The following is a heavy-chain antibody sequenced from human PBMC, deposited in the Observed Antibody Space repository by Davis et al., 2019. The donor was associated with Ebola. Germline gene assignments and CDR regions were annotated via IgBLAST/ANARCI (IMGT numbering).Heavy chain of an antibody. D-gene: IGHD1-26*01. J-gene: IGHJ4*02. CDR1: GGSVNSHY. Sequence: PSETLSLTCNVSGGSVNSHYWSWVRQPPGKGLEWIGYIYYTGSTNYNPSLKSRVTISVDTSKNRFSLQLSSVTAADTAVYYCARLHYNGGYYAIDYWGQGTLVTVSS. CDR3: ARLHYNGGYYAIDY. CDR2: IYYTGST. V-gene: IGHV4-59*02.